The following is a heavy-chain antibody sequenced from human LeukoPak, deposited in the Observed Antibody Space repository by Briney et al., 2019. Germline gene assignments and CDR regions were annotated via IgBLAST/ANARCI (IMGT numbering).Heavy chain of an antibody. V-gene: IGHV3-23*01. D-gene: IGHD5-18*01. CDR3: AKRGYSYGNFDY. J-gene: IGHJ4*02. CDR1: GVTFSSYA. CDR2: ISGSGGST. Sequence: GGSLRLSCAASGVTFSSYAMSWVRQAPGKGLEWVSAISGSGGSTYYADSVKGRFTISRDNSKNTLYLQMNSLRAEDTAVYYCAKRGYSYGNFDYWGQGTLVTVSS.